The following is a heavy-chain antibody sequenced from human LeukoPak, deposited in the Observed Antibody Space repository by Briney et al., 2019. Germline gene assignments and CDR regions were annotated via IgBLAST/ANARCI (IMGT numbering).Heavy chain of an antibody. D-gene: IGHD3-22*01. Sequence: GASVKVSCKASGYTFTSYYMHWVRQAPGQGLEWMGIINPSGGSTSYAQKFQGRVTMTRDTSTSTVYMELSSLRPEDTAVYYCASFYYDSSGYYSAFDIWGQGTMVTVSS. CDR3: ASFYYDSSGYYSAFDI. J-gene: IGHJ3*02. CDR1: GYTFTSYY. V-gene: IGHV1-46*01. CDR2: INPSGGST.